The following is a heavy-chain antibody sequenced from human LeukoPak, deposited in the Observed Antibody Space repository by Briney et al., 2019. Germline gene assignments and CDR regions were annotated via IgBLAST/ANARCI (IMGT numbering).Heavy chain of an antibody. CDR3: ARALVVVAAIFFDY. D-gene: IGHD2-15*01. Sequence: SQTLSLTCTVSGGSISSGGYYWSWIRQHPGKGLEWIGYIYYSGSTYYNPSLKSRGTISVDTSKNQFSLKLSSVTAADTAVYYCARALVVVAAIFFDYWGQGTLVTVSS. V-gene: IGHV4-31*03. J-gene: IGHJ4*02. CDR1: GGSISSGGYY. CDR2: IYYSGST.